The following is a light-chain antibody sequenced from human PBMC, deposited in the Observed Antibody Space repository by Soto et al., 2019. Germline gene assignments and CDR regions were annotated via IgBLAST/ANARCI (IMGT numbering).Light chain of an antibody. J-gene: IGKJ4*01. CDR2: AAS. CDR1: QRISTY. V-gene: IGKV1-39*01. CDR3: QQSYSTPLT. Sequence: DIQMTQSPSSLSASVGDRVTITCRASQRISTYLNWYQQKPGKAPKVLIYAASSLQSGVPSRFSVSGSGTDFTLTINSLQTEDFATYHCQQSYSTPLTFGGGTKVEIK.